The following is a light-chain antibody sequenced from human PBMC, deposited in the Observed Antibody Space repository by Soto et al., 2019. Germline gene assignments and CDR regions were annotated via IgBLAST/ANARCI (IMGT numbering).Light chain of an antibody. CDR2: FNN. Sequence: QSVLTQPPSASGTPGQRVTISCSGSSSNIGTNTVNWYQQFPGTAPKLLIYFNNQRPSGIPDRFSGSKSGTSASLDISGLQSEDEGDYYCTAWDGSLNARVFGGGTKLTVL. CDR1: SSNIGTNT. V-gene: IGLV1-44*01. CDR3: TAWDGSLNARV. J-gene: IGLJ3*02.